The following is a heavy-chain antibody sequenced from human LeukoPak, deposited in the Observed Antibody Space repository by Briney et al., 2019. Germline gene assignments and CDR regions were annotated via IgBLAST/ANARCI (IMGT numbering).Heavy chain of an antibody. D-gene: IGHD3-3*01. CDR2: INPNSGGT. J-gene: IGHJ4*02. CDR3: ARGPTYYDFWSGYSWVGY. V-gene: IGHV1-2*02. Sequence: GASVKVSCKASGYTFTGYYMHWVRQAPGQGLEWMGWINPNSGGTNYAQKFQGRVTMTRDTSISTAYMELSRLRSDDTAVYYCARGPTYYDFWSGYSWVGYWGQGALVTVSS. CDR1: GYTFTGYY.